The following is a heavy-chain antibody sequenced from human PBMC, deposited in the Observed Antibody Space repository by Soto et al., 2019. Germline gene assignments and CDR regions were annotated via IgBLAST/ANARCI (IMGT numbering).Heavy chain of an antibody. J-gene: IGHJ5*02. V-gene: IGHV4-34*01. CDR2: INHIGRT. D-gene: IGHD3-3*01. CDR1: GGSFSDYY. Sequence: SETLSLTCAVYGGSFSDYYWSWILQAPGKGLEWIWEINHIGRTKYNPSLTSRLTISMYTSNNPFSLKLSSVTLAVPAVHYSPRGRRRHITLLETVVRQYNWFDPWGPAPLVTVS. CDR3: PRGRRRHITLLETVVRQYNWFDP.